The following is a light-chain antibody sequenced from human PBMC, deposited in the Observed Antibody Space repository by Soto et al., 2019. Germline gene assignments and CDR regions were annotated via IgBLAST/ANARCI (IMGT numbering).Light chain of an antibody. CDR2: AAS. Sequence: DLQMTQSPSSLSASVGDRVTITCRASQSISSYLNWYQQKPGKAPKLLIYAASSLQSGVPSRFSGSGSGTDFTLTISSLQPEDFATYYCQQSYRTPRAFGQGTKVEIK. V-gene: IGKV1-39*01. CDR3: QQSYRTPRA. J-gene: IGKJ1*01. CDR1: QSISSY.